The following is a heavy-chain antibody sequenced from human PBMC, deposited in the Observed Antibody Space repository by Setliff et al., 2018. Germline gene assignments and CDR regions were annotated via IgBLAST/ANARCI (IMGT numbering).Heavy chain of an antibody. CDR2: ISSSSSTI. D-gene: IGHD4-17*01. J-gene: IGHJ3*02. CDR1: GFTFSSYS. CDR3: AREDYGDYWDAFDI. Sequence: GGSLRLSCAASGFTFSSYSMNWVRQAPGKGLEWVSYISSSSSTIYYADSVKGRFTISRDNAKNSLYLQMNSLRAEDTAVYYCAREDYGDYWDAFDIWGQGTMVTVSS. V-gene: IGHV3-48*01.